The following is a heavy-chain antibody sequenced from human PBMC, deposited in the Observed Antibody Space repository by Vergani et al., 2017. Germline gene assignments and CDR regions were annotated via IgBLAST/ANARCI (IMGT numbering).Heavy chain of an antibody. CDR1: GFTFSSYA. V-gene: IGHV5-51*01. Sequence: EGQLVESGGGLVQPGGSLRLSCSASGFTFSSYAMHWVRPHPGKGLEWIGYIYPGDSDTRYSPSFQGQATISADKSISTAYLQWSSLKASDTAMYYCARKDDYGDDFFDYWGQGTLVTVSS. D-gene: IGHD4-17*01. J-gene: IGHJ4*02. CDR3: ARKDDYGDDFFDY. CDR2: IYPGDSDT.